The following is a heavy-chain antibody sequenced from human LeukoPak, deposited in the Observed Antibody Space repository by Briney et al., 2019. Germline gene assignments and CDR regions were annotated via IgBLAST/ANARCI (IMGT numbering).Heavy chain of an antibody. D-gene: IGHD2-15*01. CDR1: GFTFSSYS. CDR3: AKGYCSGGYCYPGAGY. J-gene: IGHJ4*02. Sequence: GGSLSLSCAASGFTFSSYSMNWVRQAPGKGLEWVSSISSSSSYIYYADSVKGRFTISRDNAKNSLYLQMNSLRAEDTAVYYCAKGYCSGGYCYPGAGYWGQGALVTVSS. V-gene: IGHV3-21*01. CDR2: ISSSSSYI.